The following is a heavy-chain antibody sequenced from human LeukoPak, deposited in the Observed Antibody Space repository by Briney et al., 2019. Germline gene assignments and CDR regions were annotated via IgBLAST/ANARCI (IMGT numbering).Heavy chain of an antibody. CDR1: GFTFSSYA. J-gene: IGHJ4*02. V-gene: IGHV3-23*01. CDR2: VSGGGGST. Sequence: GGSLRLSCATSGFTFSSYAMSWVRQAPGKGLEWVSTVSGGGGSTWYADSVKGRFAISRDNSKNTLYLQMNSLRAEDTAVYYCATYVRGDFDYWGQGTLVTVSS. D-gene: IGHD3-10*02. CDR3: ATYVRGDFDY.